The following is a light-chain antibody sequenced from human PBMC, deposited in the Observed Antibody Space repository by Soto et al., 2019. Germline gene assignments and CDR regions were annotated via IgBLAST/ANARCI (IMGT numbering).Light chain of an antibody. CDR1: SSDVGGYNY. J-gene: IGLJ1*01. CDR2: DVS. V-gene: IGLV2-14*03. Sequence: QSVLTQPASVSGSPGQSITISCTGTSSDVGGYNYVSWYQHHPGKAPKLLIYDVSNRPSGVSNRFSGSKSDNTASQTISGLQPEDEADYYCSSYTTSNTRQIVFGTGTKVTVL. CDR3: SSYTTSNTRQIV.